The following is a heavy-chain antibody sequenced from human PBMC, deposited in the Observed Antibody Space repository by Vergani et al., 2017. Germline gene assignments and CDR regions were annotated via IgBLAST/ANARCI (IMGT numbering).Heavy chain of an antibody. V-gene: IGHV3-48*01. CDR2: ISSSSSTI. D-gene: IGHD6-6*01. J-gene: IGHJ4*02. CDR1: GFTFSSYS. Sequence: EVQLVESGGGLVQPGGSLRLSCAASGFTFSSYSMNWVRQAPGKGLEWVSYISSSSSTIYYADSVKGRFTISRDNAKNSLYLHMNSLRAEDTAVYYCARDRSGSSSPFDYWGQGTLVTVSS. CDR3: ARDRSGSSSPFDY.